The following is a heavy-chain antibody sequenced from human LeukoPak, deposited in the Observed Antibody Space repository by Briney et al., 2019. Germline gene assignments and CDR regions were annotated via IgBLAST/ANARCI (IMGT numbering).Heavy chain of an antibody. CDR2: IWYDGSNK. Sequence: GGSLRLSCAASGFTFSSYGMHWVRQAPGKGLEWVAVIWYDGSNKYYADSVKGRFTISRDNSKNTLYLQMNSLRAEDTAVYYCARGPLLDSSGYPIDYWGQGTLVTVSS. CDR3: ARGPLLDSSGYPIDY. CDR1: GFTFSSYG. J-gene: IGHJ4*02. V-gene: IGHV3-33*01. D-gene: IGHD3-22*01.